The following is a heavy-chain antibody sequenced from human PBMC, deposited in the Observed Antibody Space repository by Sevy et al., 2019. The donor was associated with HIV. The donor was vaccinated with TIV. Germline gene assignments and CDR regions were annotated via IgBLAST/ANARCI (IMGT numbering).Heavy chain of an antibody. CDR2: ISNSGTTI. V-gene: IGHV3-48*03. CDR1: GFTFTSYE. Sequence: GGSLRLSCAASGFTFTSYEMNWVRQAPGKGLEWLSYISNSGTTIYYSDSVKGRFTISRDNARNSLYLQKSSLRAEDTAVYYCARDLPPSATTVPHFDCWGQGTLVTVSS. CDR3: ARDLPPSATTVPHFDC. D-gene: IGHD4-17*01. J-gene: IGHJ4*02.